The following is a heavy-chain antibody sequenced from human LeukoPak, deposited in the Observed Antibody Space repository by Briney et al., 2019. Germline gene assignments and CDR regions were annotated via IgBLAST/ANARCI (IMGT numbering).Heavy chain of an antibody. CDR1: GFTFSSYA. J-gene: IGHJ4*02. V-gene: IGHV3-30*04. D-gene: IGHD3-10*01. CDR2: ISYDGSNK. CDR3: ARERYSGSYSTAFDY. Sequence: GRSLRLSCAASGFTFSSYAMHWVRQAPGKGLEWVAVISYDGSNKYYADSVKGRFTISRDNSKNTLYLQMNSLRAEDTAVYYCARERYSGSYSTAFDYWGQGTLVTVSS.